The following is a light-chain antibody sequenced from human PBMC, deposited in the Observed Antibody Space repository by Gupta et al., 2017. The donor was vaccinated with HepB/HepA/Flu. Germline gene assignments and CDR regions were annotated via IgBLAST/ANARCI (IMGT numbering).Light chain of an antibody. CDR1: QSVGANF. CDR2: VAS. Sequence: EIVLTQSPGTLSLSPGERASLSCRASQSVGANFLAWYQQKPGQAPRLLISVASSRATGIPDRFSGSGSGTDFTLTISRLEPEDFAVYYCQQDDTSPFTFGGGTKVEIK. J-gene: IGKJ4*01. CDR3: QQDDTSPFT. V-gene: IGKV3-20*01.